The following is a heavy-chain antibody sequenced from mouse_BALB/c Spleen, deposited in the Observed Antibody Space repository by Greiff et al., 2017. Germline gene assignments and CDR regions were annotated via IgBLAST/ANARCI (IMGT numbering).Heavy chain of an antibody. V-gene: IGHV5-6-3*01. CDR2: INSNGGST. Sequence: EVKVVESGGGLVQPGGSLKLSCAASGFTSSSYGMSWVRQTPDKRLELVATINSNGGSTYYPDSVKGRFTISRDNAKNTLYLQMSSLKSEDTAMYYCARDFYSMDYWGQGTSVTVSS. J-gene: IGHJ4*01. CDR1: GFTSSSYG. CDR3: ARDFYSMDY. D-gene: IGHD1-1*01.